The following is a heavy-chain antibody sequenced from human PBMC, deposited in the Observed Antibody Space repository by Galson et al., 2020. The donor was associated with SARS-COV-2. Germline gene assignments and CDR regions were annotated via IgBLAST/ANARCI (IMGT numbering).Heavy chain of an antibody. Sequence: ASVKVSCQASGYTFTGYYMHWVRQAPGQGLEWMGWINPTSGGTNYAQKFQGRVTMTRDTSISTAYMELSRLRSDDTAVYYCARAYMVRGVIVPEGNYYYYYGMDVWGQGTTVTVSS. CDR1: GYTFTGYY. J-gene: IGHJ6*02. D-gene: IGHD3-10*01. CDR3: ARAYMVRGVIVPEGNYYYYYGMDV. V-gene: IGHV1-2*02. CDR2: INPTSGGT.